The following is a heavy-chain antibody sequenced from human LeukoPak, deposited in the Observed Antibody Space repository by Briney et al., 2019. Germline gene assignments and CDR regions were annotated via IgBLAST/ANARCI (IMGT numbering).Heavy chain of an antibody. CDR3: ARLASSSWPLYYYYGMDV. D-gene: IGHD6-13*01. CDR1: GYTFTSYD. CDR2: MNPNNGNT. V-gene: IGHV1-8*01. J-gene: IGHJ6*02. Sequence: GASVKVSCKASGYTFTSYDINWVRQATGQGLEWMGWMNPNNGNTGCAQKFQGRVTMTRSTSISTAYMELSSLRSEDTAVYYCARLASSSWPLYYYYGMDVWGRGTTVTVSS.